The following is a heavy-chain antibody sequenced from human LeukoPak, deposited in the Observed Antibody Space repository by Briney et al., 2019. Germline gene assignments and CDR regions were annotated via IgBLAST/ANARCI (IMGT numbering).Heavy chain of an antibody. J-gene: IGHJ4*02. D-gene: IGHD6-6*01. CDR3: AKVFGPGIASLLPDY. Sequence: GVSLRLSCAASGFTFGSYGMNWVRQAPGKGLEWVSGISGSGDSTYHADSVKGRFTISRDNSKNTLYLQMNSLRVEDTAAYYCAKVFGPGIASLLPDYWGQGTLVTVSS. CDR2: ISGSGDST. V-gene: IGHV3-23*01. CDR1: GFTFGSYG.